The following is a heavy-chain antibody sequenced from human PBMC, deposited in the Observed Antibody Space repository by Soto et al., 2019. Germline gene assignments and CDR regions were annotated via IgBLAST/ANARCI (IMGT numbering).Heavy chain of an antibody. CDR2: VSGYHGTL. J-gene: IGHJ2*01. CDR3: ARGGYGTSSRRQWYFDL. D-gene: IGHD5-18*01. V-gene: IGHV1-18*01. Sequence: QVQLVQSEAEVKKPGASVKVSCQASGYSFTDYGISWVRQAPGQGLEWMAWVSGYHGTLKYAEKFQDRTTVTRYTSTSSVYFELSSVRAEDTAVYSCARGGYGTSSRRQWYFDLWGRGTLLTVSS. CDR1: GYSFTDYG.